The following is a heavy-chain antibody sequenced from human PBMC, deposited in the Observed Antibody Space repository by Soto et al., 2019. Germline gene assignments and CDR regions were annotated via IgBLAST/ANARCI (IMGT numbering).Heavy chain of an antibody. CDR3: ARELSGYSGYDEWSFAY. CDR1: GGSISSGDYY. V-gene: IGHV4-30-4*01. D-gene: IGHD5-12*01. CDR2: IYYSGST. J-gene: IGHJ4*02. Sequence: QVQLQESGPGLVKPSQTLSLTCTVSGGSISSGDYYWSWIRQPPGKGLEWIGYIYYSGSTYYNPSLKSRVTRSVDTSKNQFSVKLSSVNAADTAVYYYARELSGYSGYDEWSFAYWGQGSLVTVST.